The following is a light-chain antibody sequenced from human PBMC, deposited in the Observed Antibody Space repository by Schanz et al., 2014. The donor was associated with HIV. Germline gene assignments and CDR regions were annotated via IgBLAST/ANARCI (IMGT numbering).Light chain of an antibody. Sequence: EIVLTQSPATLSLSPGERATLSCRASQSVSTYLAWYQQKPGQAPRLLIYGAFSRATGIPDRFSGSGSGTDFTLTISRLEPEDYAVYYCQQYGSSPWTFGQGTRVDVK. CDR1: QSVSTY. J-gene: IGKJ1*01. CDR3: QQYGSSPWT. V-gene: IGKV3-20*01. CDR2: GAF.